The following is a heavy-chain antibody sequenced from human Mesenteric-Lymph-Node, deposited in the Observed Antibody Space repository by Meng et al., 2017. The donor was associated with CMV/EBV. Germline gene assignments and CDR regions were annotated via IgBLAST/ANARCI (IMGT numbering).Heavy chain of an antibody. D-gene: IGHD2-2*01. V-gene: IGHV1-69*10. Sequence: SVKVSCKASGGTFSSYAISWVRQAPGQGLEWMGGIIPILGIANYAQKFQGRVTITADKSTSTAYMEPSSLRSEDTAVYYCARGSFGVREETSIVVVPAASEVLKNYYYGVDVWGQGTTVTVSS. J-gene: IGHJ6*02. CDR3: ARGSFGVREETSIVVVPAASEVLKNYYYGVDV. CDR2: IIPILGIA. CDR1: GGTFSSYA.